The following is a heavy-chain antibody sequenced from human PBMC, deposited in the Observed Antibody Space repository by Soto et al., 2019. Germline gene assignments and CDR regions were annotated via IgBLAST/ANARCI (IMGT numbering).Heavy chain of an antibody. CDR2: IYHSGST. CDR3: ASSHSYYDFWSGWAPYYYGMDV. CDR1: GGYISSGGYS. Sequence: TLSLTCAVSGGYISSGGYSWSWIRQPPGKGLEWIGYIYHSGSTYYNPSLKSRVTISVDRSKNQFSLKLSSVTAADTAVYYCASSHSYYDFWSGWAPYYYGMDVWGQGTTVTVSS. D-gene: IGHD3-3*01. V-gene: IGHV4-30-2*01. J-gene: IGHJ6*02.